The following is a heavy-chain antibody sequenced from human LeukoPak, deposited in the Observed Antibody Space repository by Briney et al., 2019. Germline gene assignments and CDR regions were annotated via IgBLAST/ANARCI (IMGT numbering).Heavy chain of an antibody. CDR2: IKHEGGEM. J-gene: IGHJ4*02. D-gene: IGHD5/OR15-5a*01. Sequence: GGSPRLSRAASGFTASSDWMNWVRQAPGTGLEWVANIKHEGGEMYYVDSVKGRFIISRDDAMNSVYLQMNSLRVEDTAVYYCSRDRGSTWGQGTLVTVSS. V-gene: IGHV3-7*01. CDR3: SRDRGST. CDR1: GFTASSDW.